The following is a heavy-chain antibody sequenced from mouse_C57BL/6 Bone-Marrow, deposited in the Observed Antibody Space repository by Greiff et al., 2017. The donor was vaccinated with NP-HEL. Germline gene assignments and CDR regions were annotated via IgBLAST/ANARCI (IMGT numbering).Heavy chain of an antibody. CDR2: IYPGDGDT. CDR3: APYYYGSSYDWYFDG. V-gene: IGHV1-82*01. D-gene: IGHD1-1*01. Sequence: QVQLKESGPELVKPGASVKISCKASGYAFSSSWMNWVKQRPGKGLAWIGRIYPGDGDTNYNGKFKGKATLTADKSSSTAYMQLSSLTSEDSAVYFCAPYYYGSSYDWYFDGWGTGTTVTVSS. CDR1: GYAFSSSW. J-gene: IGHJ1*03.